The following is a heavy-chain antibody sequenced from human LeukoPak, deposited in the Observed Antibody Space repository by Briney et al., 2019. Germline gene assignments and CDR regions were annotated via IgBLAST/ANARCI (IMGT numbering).Heavy chain of an antibody. CDR2: ISSSSSYI. CDR3: ALGEFKNPIDY. V-gene: IGHV3-21*01. J-gene: IGHJ4*02. D-gene: IGHD3-10*01. CDR1: GFTFSSYS. Sequence: PGGSLRPSCAASGFTFSSYSMNWVRQAPGKGLEWVSSISSSSSYIYYADSVKGRFTISRDNAKNSLYLRMNSLRAEDTAVYYCALGEFKNPIDYWGQGTLVTVSS.